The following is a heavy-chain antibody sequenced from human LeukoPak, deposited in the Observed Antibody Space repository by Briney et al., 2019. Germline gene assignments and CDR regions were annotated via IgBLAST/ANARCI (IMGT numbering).Heavy chain of an antibody. CDR3: VRDSGYSGYSDY. Sequence: GGSLRLSCAASGFTFSDYYMSWIRQAPGKGLEWVSYISSSSSYTDHADSVKGRFTISSDNAKNSLNLQMNSLRAEDTAVYYCVRDSGYSGYSDYWGQGTLVTVSS. CDR2: ISSSSSYT. CDR1: GFTFSDYY. J-gene: IGHJ4*02. V-gene: IGHV3-11*05. D-gene: IGHD5-12*01.